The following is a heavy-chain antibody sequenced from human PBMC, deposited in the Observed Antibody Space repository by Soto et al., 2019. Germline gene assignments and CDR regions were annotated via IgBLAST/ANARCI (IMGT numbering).Heavy chain of an antibody. Sequence: QVQLQESGPGLVEPSQTLSLTCTVSGGSISSDDYCWSWIRQSPGKGLEWIGHIYDSGNTYSNPSLKSRVTRSGDTSNNQFSLRLSSVTAADTAVYYCARGPSGDKVDYWGQGTLVTVSS. D-gene: IGHD1-26*01. V-gene: IGHV4-30-4*01. CDR1: GGSISSDDYC. CDR3: ARGPSGDKVDY. J-gene: IGHJ4*02. CDR2: IYDSGNT.